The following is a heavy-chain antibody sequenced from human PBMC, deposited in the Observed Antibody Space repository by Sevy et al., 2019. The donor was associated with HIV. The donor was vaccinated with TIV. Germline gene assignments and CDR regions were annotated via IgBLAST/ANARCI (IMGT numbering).Heavy chain of an antibody. CDR2: IIPIFGTA. V-gene: IGHV1-69*13. CDR1: GGTFSSYA. J-gene: IGHJ6*02. D-gene: IGHD3-10*01. Sequence: ASVKVSCKASGGTFSSYAISWVRQAPGQGLEWMGGIIPIFGTANYAQKFQGRVTITADESTSTAYMELSSLRSEDTAVYYCARARKTGSGSYYRYYYYGMDVWGQGTTVTVSS. CDR3: ARARKTGSGSYYRYYYYGMDV.